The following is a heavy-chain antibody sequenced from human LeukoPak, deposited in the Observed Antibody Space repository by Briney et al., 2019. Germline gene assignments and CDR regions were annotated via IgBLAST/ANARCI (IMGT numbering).Heavy chain of an antibody. CDR3: ARGRSGSYIDY. CDR2: IWYDGSNK. CDR1: GFTFSSYG. D-gene: IGHD1-26*01. Sequence: GRSLRLSCAASGFTFSSYGMHWVRQAPGKGLEWVAVIWYDGSNKYYADSVKGRFTISRDNSKNTLYLQMNSLRAEDTAVYYCARGRSGSYIDYWGQGTLVTVSS. V-gene: IGHV3-33*01. J-gene: IGHJ4*02.